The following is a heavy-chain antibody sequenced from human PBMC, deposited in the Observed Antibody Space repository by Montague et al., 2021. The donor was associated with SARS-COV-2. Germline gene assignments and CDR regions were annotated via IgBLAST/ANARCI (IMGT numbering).Heavy chain of an antibody. D-gene: IGHD6-19*01. CDR3: ARERQDSSGWSTYWYFHL. CDR2: IEEDGSEK. Sequence: SLRLSCAASGFTFSSYWMSWVRQTPGKGLEWVANIEEDGSEKYYMDSVKGRFTISRDNAKNSLSLQMNSLRAEDTAVYYCARERQDSSGWSTYWYFHLWGRGTLVTVSS. V-gene: IGHV3-7*01. J-gene: IGHJ2*01. CDR1: GFTFSSYW.